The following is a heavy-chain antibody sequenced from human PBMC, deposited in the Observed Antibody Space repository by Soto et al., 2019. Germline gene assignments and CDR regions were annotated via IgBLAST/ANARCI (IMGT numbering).Heavy chain of an antibody. V-gene: IGHV4-31*03. J-gene: IGHJ3*02. CDR1: GGSISSGTYY. D-gene: IGHD3-9*01. Sequence: QVQLQESGPGLVKPSQTLSLTCTVSGGSISSGTYYWSWIRQHPGKGLEWIGYISYSGSTYYNPSLKSRVTILVDTSKNQFSLKLSSVTDADTAVYYCARGKYYDILTGYYRDAFDIWGQGTMVTVSS. CDR2: ISYSGST. CDR3: ARGKYYDILTGYYRDAFDI.